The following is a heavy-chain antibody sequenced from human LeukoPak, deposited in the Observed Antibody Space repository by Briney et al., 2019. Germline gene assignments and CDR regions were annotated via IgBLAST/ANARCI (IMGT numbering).Heavy chain of an antibody. J-gene: IGHJ6*03. D-gene: IGHD6-19*01. CDR2: TYYRSKWYN. V-gene: IGHV6-1*01. Sequence: SQTLSLTCAISGDSVSSNSAAWNWIRQSPSRGLEWLGRTYYRSKWYNDYAVSVKSRITINPDTSKNQFSLQLNSVTPEDTAVYYCARDLSPSGWPLTDYYYYMDVWGKGTTVTVSS. CDR3: ARDLSPSGWPLTDYYYYMDV. CDR1: GDSVSSNSAA.